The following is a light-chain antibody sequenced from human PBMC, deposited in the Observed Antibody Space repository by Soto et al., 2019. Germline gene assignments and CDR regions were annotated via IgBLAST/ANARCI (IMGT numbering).Light chain of an antibody. Sequence: EIVLTQSPATLSLSPGGRATLSCRASQNVRDYLAWYQHKPGQAPRLLIYDASTRATGIPARFSASGSGTDFTLPISSLEPEDIAVYYCQQYTSSPFTFGPGTKVDIK. CDR2: DAS. J-gene: IGKJ3*01. V-gene: IGKV3-11*01. CDR1: QNVRDY. CDR3: QQYTSSPFT.